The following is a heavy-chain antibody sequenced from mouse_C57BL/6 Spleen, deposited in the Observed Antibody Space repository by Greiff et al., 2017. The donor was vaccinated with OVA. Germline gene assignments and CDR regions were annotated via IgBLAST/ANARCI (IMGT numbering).Heavy chain of an antibody. CDR1: GYAFSSSW. D-gene: IGHD1-1*01. CDR3: ARHYGSSYVGYFDV. V-gene: IGHV1-82*01. Sequence: QVHVKQSGPELVKPGASVKISCKASGYAFSSSWMNWVKQRPGKGLEWIGRIYPGDGDTNYNGKFKGKATLTADKSSSTAYMQLSSLTSEDSAVYFCARHYGSSYVGYFDVWGTGTTVTVSS. CDR2: IYPGDGDT. J-gene: IGHJ1*03.